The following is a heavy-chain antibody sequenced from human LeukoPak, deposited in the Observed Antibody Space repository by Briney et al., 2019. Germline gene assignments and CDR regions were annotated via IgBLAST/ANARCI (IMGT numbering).Heavy chain of an antibody. D-gene: IGHD2-2*01. CDR3: ARDSPKDIVVVPVWRTATVHYYMDV. V-gene: IGHV1-2*02. CDR1: GYTFTGYY. J-gene: IGHJ6*03. CDR2: INPNSGGT. Sequence: ASVKVSCKASGYTFTGYYMHWVRQAPGQGLEWMGWINPNSGGTNYAQKFQGRVTMTRDTSISTAYMELRSLRSDDTAVYYCARDSPKDIVVVPVWRTATVHYYMDVWGKGTTVTVSS.